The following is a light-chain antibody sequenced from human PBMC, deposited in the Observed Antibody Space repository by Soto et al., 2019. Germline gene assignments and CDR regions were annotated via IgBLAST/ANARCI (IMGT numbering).Light chain of an antibody. J-gene: IGKJ2*01. Sequence: EIVMTQSPATLSLSPGERATLSCSASQSIGSNLGWYQQRPGQPPRLLISGASARATGVPARFRGSGSGTEFTRAISGLQSEDFAAYSCQQYKTGHPMYPSGQGTKLEIK. CDR2: GAS. CDR1: QSIGSN. CDR3: QQYKTGHPMYP. V-gene: IGKV3-15*01.